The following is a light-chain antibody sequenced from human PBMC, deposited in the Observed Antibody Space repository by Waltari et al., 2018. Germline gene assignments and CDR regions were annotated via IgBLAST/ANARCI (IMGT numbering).Light chain of an antibody. CDR2: GAS. V-gene: IGKV1D-8*03. Sequence: VIWMTQSPSLLSASPGDRVTITCRMSQCISTYIAWYQHKPGRAPDLLIYGASILHSGVPSRFSGSGSGTDFTLTISSLQSEDVATYYCQHYYNFPWTFGQGTKVEIK. J-gene: IGKJ1*01. CDR3: QHYYNFPWT. CDR1: QCISTY.